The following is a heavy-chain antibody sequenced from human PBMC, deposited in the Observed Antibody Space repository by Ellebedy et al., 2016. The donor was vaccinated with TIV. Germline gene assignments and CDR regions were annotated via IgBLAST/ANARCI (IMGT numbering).Heavy chain of an antibody. J-gene: IGHJ4*02. CDR1: GFTFSSYA. CDR3: ARSYDSSGYSDY. CDR2: ISYDGSNK. Sequence: GGSLRLXXAASGFTFSSYAMHWVRQAPGKGLEWVAVISYDGSNKYYADSVKGRFTISRDNSKNTLYLQMNSLRAEDTAVYYCARSYDSSGYSDYWGQGTPVTVSS. V-gene: IGHV3-30-3*01. D-gene: IGHD3-22*01.